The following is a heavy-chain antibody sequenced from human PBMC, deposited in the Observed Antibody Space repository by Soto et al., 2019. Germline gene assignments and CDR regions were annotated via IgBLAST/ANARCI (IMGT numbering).Heavy chain of an antibody. Sequence: GGFLRLSCAASGFSFSSYGRSWVRQAPGKGLEWVSAISGSGGSTYYADSVKGRFTISRDNSKNTLYLQVNSLRAEDTAIYYCAKVYYDFWSGYSYHFDYWGQGTLVTVSS. CDR2: ISGSGGST. CDR1: GFSFSSYG. D-gene: IGHD3-3*01. CDR3: AKVYYDFWSGYSYHFDY. J-gene: IGHJ4*02. V-gene: IGHV3-23*01.